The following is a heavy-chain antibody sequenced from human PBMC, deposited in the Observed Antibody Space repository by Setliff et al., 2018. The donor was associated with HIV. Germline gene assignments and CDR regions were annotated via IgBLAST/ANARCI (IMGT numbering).Heavy chain of an antibody. CDR1: DASISTSNFL. CDR2: SYYSSRT. V-gene: IGHV4-39*02. CDR3: GRLETGPATSAYGPFNS. D-gene: IGHD4-17*01. Sequence: SETLSLTCTVSDASISTSNFLWGWIRQSPGKGLEWIGSSYYSSRTYYNPSLKNRVTISADTSENHLSLKLTSLTAADTAVYYCGRLETGPATSAYGPFNSWGQGKMVTVSS. J-gene: IGHJ4*02.